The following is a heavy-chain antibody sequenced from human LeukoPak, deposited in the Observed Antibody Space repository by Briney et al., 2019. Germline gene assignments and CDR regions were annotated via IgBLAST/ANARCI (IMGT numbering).Heavy chain of an antibody. D-gene: IGHD3-3*01. Sequence: SGPTLVNPTQTLTLTCTFSGFSLSTSGVGVGWIRQPPGKALEWLALIYWDDDKRYSPSLKSRLTITKDTSKNQVVLTMTNMDPVDTATYYCAHRLGHDFWSGYYGYFDYWGQGTLVTVSS. CDR1: GFSLSTSGVG. J-gene: IGHJ4*02. CDR2: IYWDDDK. CDR3: AHRLGHDFWSGYYGYFDY. V-gene: IGHV2-5*02.